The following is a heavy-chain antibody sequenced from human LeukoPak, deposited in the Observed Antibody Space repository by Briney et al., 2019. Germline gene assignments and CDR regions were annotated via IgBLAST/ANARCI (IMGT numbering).Heavy chain of an antibody. V-gene: IGHV3-73*01. CDR2: IRSKTNNYAT. J-gene: IGHJ4*02. Sequence: GGSLRLSCAASGFTFSGSAMHWVCQASGKGLEWVGRIRSKTNNYATAFAASVKGRFTISRDDSKNTAYLQMNSLKTEDTAVYYCTRERDGDSYNSDWGQGTLVTVSS. D-gene: IGHD5-24*01. CDR1: GFTFSGSA. CDR3: TRERDGDSYNSD.